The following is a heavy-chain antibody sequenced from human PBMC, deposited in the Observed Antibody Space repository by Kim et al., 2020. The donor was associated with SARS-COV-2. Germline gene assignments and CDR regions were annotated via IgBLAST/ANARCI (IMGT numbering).Heavy chain of an antibody. CDR2: INPNSGGT. D-gene: IGHD3-10*01. CDR3: ARVQEDRVRGSELIDY. CDR1: GYTFTGYY. J-gene: IGHJ4*02. Sequence: ASVKVSCKASGYTFTGYYMHWVRQAPGQGLEWMGRINPNSGGTNYAQKFQGRVTMTRDTSISTAYMELSRLRSDDTAVYYCARVQEDRVRGSELIDYCGQGTLVTVSS. V-gene: IGHV1-2*06.